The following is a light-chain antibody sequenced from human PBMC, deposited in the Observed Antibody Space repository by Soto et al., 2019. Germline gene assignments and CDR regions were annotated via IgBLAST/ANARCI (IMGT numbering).Light chain of an antibody. J-gene: IGLJ1*01. CDR2: DVI. CDR1: SSDDGGYNR. Sequence: QSALTQPASVSGSPGQSITISCAAASSDDGGYNRVSWYQQHPGKAPKLLIYDVINRPSGVSHRFSGSKSGNTASLTISGLQAEDEADYYCSSYSSTRTLYVFGTGTKLTV. CDR3: SSYSSTRTLYV. V-gene: IGLV2-14*01.